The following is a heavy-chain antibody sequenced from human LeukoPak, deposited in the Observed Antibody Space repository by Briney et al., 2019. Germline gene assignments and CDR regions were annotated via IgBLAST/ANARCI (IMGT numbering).Heavy chain of an antibody. CDR2: IWFDGSNK. V-gene: IGHV3-33*01. J-gene: IGHJ4*02. CDR3: ARVFSGSGSTGSFDF. Sequence: GRSLRLPCAASGFTFSSHAMHWVRQAPGKGLEWVAVIWFDGSNKYYAESVKGRFTISRDNSKSTLYLQVDSLRAEDTAVYYCARVFSGSGSTGSFDFWGQGTLVTVSS. D-gene: IGHD3-3*01. CDR1: GFTFSSHA.